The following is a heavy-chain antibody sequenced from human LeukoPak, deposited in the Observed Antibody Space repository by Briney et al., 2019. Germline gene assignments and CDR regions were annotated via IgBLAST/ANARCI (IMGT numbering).Heavy chain of an antibody. Sequence: SETLSLTCTVSGYSISSGYYWGWIRQPPGKGLEWIGSIYHSGSTYYNPSLKSRVTISVDTSKNQFSLKLSSVTAADTAVYYCARGTRVGYDSSGYHPLYYFDYWGQGTLVTVSS. CDR1: GYSISSGYY. J-gene: IGHJ4*02. D-gene: IGHD3-22*01. CDR3: ARGTRVGYDSSGYHPLYYFDY. CDR2: IYHSGST. V-gene: IGHV4-38-2*02.